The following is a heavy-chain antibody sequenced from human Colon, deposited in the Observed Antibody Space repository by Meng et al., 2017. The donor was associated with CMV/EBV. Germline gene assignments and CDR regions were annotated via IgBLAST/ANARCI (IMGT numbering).Heavy chain of an antibody. J-gene: IGHJ5*02. V-gene: IGHV4-39*01. CDR3: VRQPSFSTASPT. CDR2: IYNGGRT. D-gene: IGHD2-21*02. Sequence: NNNGFYWGWIRQPPGKGLEWIGTIYNGGRTYYNPSLKSRVTISADMSKSQFSLKLTSMVAADTAVYYCVRQPSFSTASPTWGQGTLVTVSS. CDR1: NNNGFY.